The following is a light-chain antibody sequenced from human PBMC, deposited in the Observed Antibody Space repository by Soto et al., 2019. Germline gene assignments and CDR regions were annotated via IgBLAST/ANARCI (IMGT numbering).Light chain of an antibody. CDR2: EAS. CDR3: QQLNTLPFT. Sequence: DLQLTQSPSLLSSSLGDRVTITCRASHDISTYLAWYQQKPGKAPKLMIYEASTLQSGVPSRFSGSGSGTEFTLTISGLLPEDFATYHCQQLNTLPFTFGQGTRLEIK. J-gene: IGKJ5*01. CDR1: HDISTY. V-gene: IGKV1-9*01.